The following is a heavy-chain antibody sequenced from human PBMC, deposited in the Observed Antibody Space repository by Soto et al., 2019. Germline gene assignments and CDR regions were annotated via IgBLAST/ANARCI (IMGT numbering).Heavy chain of an antibody. CDR3: AHLFYDSSGSYGMDV. CDR1: GYTLSSYG. CDR2: ISAYNGNT. D-gene: IGHD3-22*01. J-gene: IGHJ6*02. V-gene: IGHV1-18*01. Sequence: EASVKVSCKASGYTLSSYGISWVRQAPGQGLEWMGWISAYNGNTNYAQKLQGRVTMTTDTSTSTAYMELRSLRSDDTAVYYCAHLFYDSSGSYGMDVWGQGTTVTVSS.